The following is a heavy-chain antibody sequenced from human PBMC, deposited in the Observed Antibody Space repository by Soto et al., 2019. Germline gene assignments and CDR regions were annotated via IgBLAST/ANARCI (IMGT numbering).Heavy chain of an antibody. CDR2: ISYDGSNK. Sequence: GGSLRLSCAASGFTFSSYAMHWLRQAPGKGLEWVAVISYDGSNKYYADSVKGRFTISRDNSKNTLYLQMNSLRAEDTAVYYCAREGDGYTWGYFQHCGQGTLVTLLS. CDR1: GFTFSSYA. CDR3: AREGDGYTWGYFQH. D-gene: IGHD5-12*01. J-gene: IGHJ1*01. V-gene: IGHV3-30-3*01.